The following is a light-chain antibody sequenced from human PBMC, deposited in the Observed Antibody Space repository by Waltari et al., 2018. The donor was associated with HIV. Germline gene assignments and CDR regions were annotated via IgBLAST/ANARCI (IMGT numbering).Light chain of an antibody. CDR1: NSDIGAYNY. V-gene: IGLV2-8*01. J-gene: IGLJ3*02. CDR2: EVN. Sequence: SALTQPPSASGSPGQSVTISCTGTNSDIGAYNYVSWYQQHPGKAPKFMIYEVNRRPSGVPDRFSGSKSGNTASLTVSGLQAEDEADYYCSSYAGSNNWVFGGGTKLTVL. CDR3: SSYAGSNNWV.